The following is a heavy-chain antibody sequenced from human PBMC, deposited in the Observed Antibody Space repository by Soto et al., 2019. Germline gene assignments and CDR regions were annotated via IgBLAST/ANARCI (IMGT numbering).Heavy chain of an antibody. Sequence: GGSLRLSCAASGFTVSSNYMSWVRQAPGKGLEWVPVIYSGGSTYYADSVKGRFTISRDNSKNTLYLQMNSLRAEDTAVYYCARTVDYYDSSGPSDYWGQGTLVTVSS. CDR1: GFTVSSNY. CDR2: IYSGGST. J-gene: IGHJ4*02. V-gene: IGHV3-53*01. CDR3: ARTVDYYDSSGPSDY. D-gene: IGHD3-22*01.